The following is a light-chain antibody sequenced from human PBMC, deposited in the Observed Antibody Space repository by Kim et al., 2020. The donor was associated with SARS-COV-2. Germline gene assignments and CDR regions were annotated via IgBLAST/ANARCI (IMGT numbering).Light chain of an antibody. Sequence: VTPGERATLSCRASQSVRSNLAWYQLKPGQPPRILIYGASTRATGIPARFSGSGSGTEFTLTISSLQSEDLAFYYCQQNNNWPLTFGGGTKVDIK. V-gene: IGKV3-15*01. J-gene: IGKJ4*01. CDR2: GAS. CDR3: QQNNNWPLT. CDR1: QSVRSN.